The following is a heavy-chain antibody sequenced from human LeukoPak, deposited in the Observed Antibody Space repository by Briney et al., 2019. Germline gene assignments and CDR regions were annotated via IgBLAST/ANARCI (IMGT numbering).Heavy chain of an antibody. CDR2: INPNSGGT. CDR3: ARDSGSYYGDY. D-gene: IGHD1-26*01. CDR1: GYTFTGYY. Sequence: GASVKVSCKASGYTFTGYYMHWVRQAPGQGLEWMGWINPNSGGTNYAHKFQGRVTMTRDTSISTAYMELSRLRSDDTAVYYCARDSGSYYGDYWGQGTLVTVSS. J-gene: IGHJ4*02. V-gene: IGHV1-2*07.